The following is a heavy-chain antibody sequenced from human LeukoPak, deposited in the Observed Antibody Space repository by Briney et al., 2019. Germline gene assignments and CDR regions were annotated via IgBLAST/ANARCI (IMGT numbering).Heavy chain of an antibody. V-gene: IGHV3-30*02. Sequence: GGSLRLSCAASGFTFSSHGMHWVRQAPGKGLEWVAFIRYDGSNKYYADSVKGRFTISRDNSKNTLYLQMNSLRAEDTAVYYCAVAGGGTFDYWGQGTLVTVSS. J-gene: IGHJ4*02. D-gene: IGHD6-19*01. CDR1: GFTFSSHG. CDR3: AVAGGGTFDY. CDR2: IRYDGSNK.